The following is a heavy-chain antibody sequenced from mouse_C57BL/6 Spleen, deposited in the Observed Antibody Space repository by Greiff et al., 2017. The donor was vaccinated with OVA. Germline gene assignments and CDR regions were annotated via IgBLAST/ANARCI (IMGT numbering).Heavy chain of an antibody. V-gene: IGHV10-1*01. CDR1: GFSFNTYA. J-gene: IGHJ1*03. CDR3: VRHGDYYGSSLHWYFDV. D-gene: IGHD1-1*01. CDR2: IRSKSNNYAT. Sequence: EVQLVESGGGLVQPKGSLKLSCAASGFSFNTYAMNWVRQAPGKGLEWVARIRSKSNNYATYYADSVKDRFTISRDDSESMLYLQMNNLKTEDTAMYYCVRHGDYYGSSLHWYFDVWGTGTTVTVSS.